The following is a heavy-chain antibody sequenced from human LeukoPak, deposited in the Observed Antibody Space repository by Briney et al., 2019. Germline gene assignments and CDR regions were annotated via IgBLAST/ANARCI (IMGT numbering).Heavy chain of an antibody. D-gene: IGHD3-22*01. J-gene: IGHJ4*02. V-gene: IGHV3-66*01. CDR2: IYGGGST. Sequence: GGSLRLSCAASGFTVSTNYMTWVRQAPGKGVEWVSVIYGGGSTYYADSVKGRFTISRDNSKNTLYLQMNSLRAEDTAVYYCAGYDSSGYYTHYFDFWGQGTLVTVSS. CDR3: AGYDSSGYYTHYFDF. CDR1: GFTVSTNY.